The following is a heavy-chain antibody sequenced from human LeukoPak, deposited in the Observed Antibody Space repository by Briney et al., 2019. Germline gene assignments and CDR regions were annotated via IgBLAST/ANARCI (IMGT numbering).Heavy chain of an antibody. CDR1: GFTFSSYA. Sequence: GGSLRLSCAASGFTFSSYAMSWVRQAPGKGLEWVSAISGSGGSTYYADSVKGRFTISRDNSKNTLYLQMNSLRAEDTAVYYCAKDGLYYYDSSGYHDYWGQGTLVTVPS. CDR3: AKDGLYYYDSSGYHDY. CDR2: ISGSGGST. V-gene: IGHV3-23*01. D-gene: IGHD3-22*01. J-gene: IGHJ4*02.